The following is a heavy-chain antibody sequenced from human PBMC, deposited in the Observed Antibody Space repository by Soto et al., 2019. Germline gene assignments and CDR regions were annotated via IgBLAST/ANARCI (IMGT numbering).Heavy chain of an antibody. Sequence: GGSLRLSCAASGFTFSSYAMHWVRQAPGKGLEWVAVISYDGSNKYYADSVKGRFTISRDNSKNTLYLQMNSLRAEDTAVYYCARATMVRGPMDVWGQGTTVTVSS. D-gene: IGHD3-10*01. V-gene: IGHV3-30-3*01. CDR1: GFTFSSYA. CDR3: ARATMVRGPMDV. CDR2: ISYDGSNK. J-gene: IGHJ6*02.